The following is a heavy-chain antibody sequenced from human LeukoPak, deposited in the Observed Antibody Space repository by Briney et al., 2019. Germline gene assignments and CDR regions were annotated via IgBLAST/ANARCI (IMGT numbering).Heavy chain of an antibody. CDR2: ISAYNGNT. J-gene: IGHJ4*02. CDR3: ARGAERRYFDWLTPYYFDY. D-gene: IGHD3-9*01. Sequence: ASVKVSCKASGYTFTSYGISWVRQAPGQGLEWMGWISAYNGNTNYAQKLQGRVTMTTDTSTSTAYMELSRLRSDDTAVYYCARGAERRYFDWLTPYYFDYWGQGTLVTVSS. V-gene: IGHV1-18*01. CDR1: GYTFTSYG.